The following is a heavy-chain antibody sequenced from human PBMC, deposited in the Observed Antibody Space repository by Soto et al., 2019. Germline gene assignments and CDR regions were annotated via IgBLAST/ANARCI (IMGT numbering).Heavy chain of an antibody. Sequence: QVQLVQSGAEVKKPGSSVKVSCTASGGTFSSYAISWVRQAPGQGLEWMGGIIPIFGTANYAQKFQGRVTITADESTSTAYMELSSLRSEDTAVYYCARPSSSSPLYYYYGMDVWGQGTTVTVSS. D-gene: IGHD6-6*01. J-gene: IGHJ6*02. CDR2: IIPIFGTA. CDR3: ARPSSSSPLYYYYGMDV. CDR1: GGTFSSYA. V-gene: IGHV1-69*01.